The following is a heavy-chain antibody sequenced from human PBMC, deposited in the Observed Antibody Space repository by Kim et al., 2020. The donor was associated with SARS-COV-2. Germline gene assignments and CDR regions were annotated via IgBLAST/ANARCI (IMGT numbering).Heavy chain of an antibody. CDR3: TTAFEY. V-gene: IGHV3-74*01. CDR2: NNDGTNT. Sequence: NNDGTNTHYADSLRGRFTNSRDNTKNMVYLQMNSLGAEDTALYYCTTAFEYWGQGTLVTVSS. J-gene: IGHJ4*02.